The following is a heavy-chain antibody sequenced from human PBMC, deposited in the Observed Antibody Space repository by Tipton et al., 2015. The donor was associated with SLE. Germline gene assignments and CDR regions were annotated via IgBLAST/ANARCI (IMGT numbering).Heavy chain of an antibody. CDR1: GDSITSGNYY. V-gene: IGHV4-61*02. Sequence: TLSLTCTVSGDSITSGNYYWSWIRQAAEKGLEWIGRINTSGSSDYNPSLKSRVTISVDTSKNQFSLNMNSVTAADTAVYYCARLLQQLPTGGGWFDPWGQGTLVTVSS. D-gene: IGHD6-13*01. CDR2: INTSGSS. CDR3: ARLLQQLPTGGGWFDP. J-gene: IGHJ5*02.